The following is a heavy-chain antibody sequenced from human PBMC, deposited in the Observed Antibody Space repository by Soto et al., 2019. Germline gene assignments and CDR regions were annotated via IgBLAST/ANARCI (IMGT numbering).Heavy chain of an antibody. V-gene: IGHV4-34*01. CDR2: INHSGST. D-gene: IGHD6-13*01. Sequence: SETLSLTCAVYGGSFSGYYWSWIRQPPGKGLEWIGEINHSGSTNYNPSLKSRVTISVDTSKNQFSLKLSSVTAADTAVYYCASGPAAAGTGSYFDYWGQGTLVTVPQ. CDR1: GGSFSGYY. CDR3: ASGPAAAGTGSYFDY. J-gene: IGHJ4*02.